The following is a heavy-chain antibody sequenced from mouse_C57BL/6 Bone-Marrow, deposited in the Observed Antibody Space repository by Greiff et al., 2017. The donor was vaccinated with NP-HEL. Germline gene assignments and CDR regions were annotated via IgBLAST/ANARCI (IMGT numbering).Heavy chain of an antibody. D-gene: IGHD1-1*01. CDR3: ARDYGSSHWYFDV. V-gene: IGHV1-64*01. Sequence: VQLQQPGAELVKPGASVKLSCKASGYTFTSYWMHWVKQRPGQGLEWIGMIHPNSGSTNYNVKFKSKATLTVDKSSSTAYMQLSSLTSEDSAVYYCARDYGSSHWYFDVWGTGTTVTVSS. CDR1: GYTFTSYW. J-gene: IGHJ1*03. CDR2: IHPNSGST.